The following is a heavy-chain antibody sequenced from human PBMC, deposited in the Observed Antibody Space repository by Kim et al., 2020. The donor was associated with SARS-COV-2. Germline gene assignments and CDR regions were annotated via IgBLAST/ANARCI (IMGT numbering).Heavy chain of an antibody. CDR2: ISAYNGNT. CDR1: GYTFTSYG. V-gene: IGHV1-18*01. J-gene: IGHJ4*02. D-gene: IGHD3-10*01. CDR3: ARGALNYYGSGSYSDY. Sequence: ASVKVSCKASGYTFTSYGISWVRQAPGQGLEWMGWISAYNGNTNYAQKLQGRVTMTTDTSTSTAYMELRSLRSDDTAVYYCARGALNYYGSGSYSDYWGQGALVTVSS.